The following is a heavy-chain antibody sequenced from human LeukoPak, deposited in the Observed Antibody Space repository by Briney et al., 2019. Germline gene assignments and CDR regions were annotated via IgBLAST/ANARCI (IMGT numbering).Heavy chain of an antibody. Sequence: GGSLRLSCAASGFTFSSYGMHWVRQAPGKGPEWVSAISGSGGSTYYADSVKGRFTLSRDNSNNTLYLQMSSLRVEDTAVYYCARGGPFDRSGIEDYWGQGTLVTVSS. CDR2: ISGSGGST. J-gene: IGHJ4*02. V-gene: IGHV3-NL1*01. CDR3: ARGGPFDRSGIEDY. D-gene: IGHD3-22*01. CDR1: GFTFSSYG.